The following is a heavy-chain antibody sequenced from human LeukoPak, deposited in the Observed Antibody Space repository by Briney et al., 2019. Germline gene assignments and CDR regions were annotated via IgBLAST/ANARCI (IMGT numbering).Heavy chain of an antibody. D-gene: IGHD6-19*01. CDR1: GFTFSDYY. CDR3: ARSYSSGWYNDY. CDR2: ISSSGSTI. Sequence: LRLSCAASGFTFSDYYMSWIRQAPGKGLEWVSYISSSGSTIYYADSVKGRFTISRDNAKNSLYLQMNSLRAEDTAVYYCARSYSSGWYNDYWGQGTLVTVSS. V-gene: IGHV3-11*01. J-gene: IGHJ4*02.